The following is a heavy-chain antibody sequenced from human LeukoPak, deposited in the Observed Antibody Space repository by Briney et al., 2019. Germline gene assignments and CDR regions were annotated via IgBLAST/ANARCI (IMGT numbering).Heavy chain of an antibody. D-gene: IGHD3-10*01. CDR2: ISGSGGST. CDR3: ATIITMVRGVRDY. Sequence: SCKASGYTFSSYAMSWVRQAPGKGLEWVSAISGSGGSTYYADSVKGRFTISRDNSKNTLYLQMNSLRAEDTAVYYCATIITMVRGVRDYWGQGTLVTVSS. CDR1: GYTFSSYA. V-gene: IGHV3-23*01. J-gene: IGHJ4*02.